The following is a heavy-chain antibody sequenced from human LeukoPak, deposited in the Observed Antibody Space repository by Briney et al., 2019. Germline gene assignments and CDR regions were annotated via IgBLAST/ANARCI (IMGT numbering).Heavy chain of an antibody. CDR1: GFTFSSYW. CDR3: ARGSSSWYGSRLWFDP. CDR2: IKQDGSEK. J-gene: IGHJ5*02. Sequence: GGSLRLSCAASGFTFSSYWMSWVRQAPGKGLEWVANIKQDGSEKYYVVSVKGRFTISRDNAKNSLYLQMNSLRAEDTAVYYCARGSSSWYGSRLWFDPWGQGTLVTVSS. V-gene: IGHV3-7*03. D-gene: IGHD6-13*01.